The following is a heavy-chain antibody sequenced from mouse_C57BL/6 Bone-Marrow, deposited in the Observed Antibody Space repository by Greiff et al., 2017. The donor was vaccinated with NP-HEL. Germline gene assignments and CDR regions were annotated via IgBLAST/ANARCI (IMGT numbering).Heavy chain of an antibody. V-gene: IGHV1-52*01. CDR1: GYTFTSYW. J-gene: IGHJ1*03. D-gene: IGHD1-1*01. Sequence: QVQLQPPGAELVRPGSSVKLSCKASGYTFTSYWMHWVKQRPIQGLEWIGNIDPSDSETHYNQKFKDKATLTVDKSSSTAYMQLSSLTSEDSAVYYCARRKTTVVDYWYFDVWGTGTTVTVSS. CDR2: IDPSDSET. CDR3: ARRKTTVVDYWYFDV.